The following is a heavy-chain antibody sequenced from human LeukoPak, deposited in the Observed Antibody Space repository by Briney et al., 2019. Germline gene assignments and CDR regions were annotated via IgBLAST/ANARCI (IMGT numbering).Heavy chain of an antibody. CDR2: INHSGST. V-gene: IGHV4-34*01. D-gene: IGHD6-6*01. Sequence: PSETLSLTCAVYGGSFSGYYWSWIRQPPGKGLEWIGEINHSGSTNYNPSLKSRVTISVDTSKNQFSLKLSSVTAADTAVYYCARSRIAARRKGFGYWGQGTLVTVSS. J-gene: IGHJ4*02. CDR1: GGSFSGYY. CDR3: ARSRIAARRKGFGY.